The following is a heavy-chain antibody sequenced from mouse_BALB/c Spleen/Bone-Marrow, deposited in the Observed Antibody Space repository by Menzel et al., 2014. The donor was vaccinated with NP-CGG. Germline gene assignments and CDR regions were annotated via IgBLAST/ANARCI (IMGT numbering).Heavy chain of an antibody. CDR2: IDPENGNT. D-gene: IGHD2-4*01. Sequence: VHVKQSGAELVRPGALVKLSCKASGFNIKDYYMDWVKQRPEQGLEWIGWIDPENGNTIYDPKFQGKASITADTSSNTAYLQLSSLTSEDTAVYYCAMITTYWGQGTTLTVSS. J-gene: IGHJ2*01. CDR3: AMITTY. V-gene: IGHV14-1*02. CDR1: GFNIKDYY.